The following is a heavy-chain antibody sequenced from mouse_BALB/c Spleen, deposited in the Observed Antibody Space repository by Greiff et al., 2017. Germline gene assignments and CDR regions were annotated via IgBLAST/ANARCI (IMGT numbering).Heavy chain of an antibody. Sequence: VQLQQSGAELVRSGASVKLSCTASGFNIKDYYMHWVKQRPEQGLEWIGWIDPENGDTEYAPKFQGKATMTADTSSNTAYLQLSSLTSEDTAVYYCNSPYYGNPWFAYWGQGTLVTVSA. CDR2: IDPENGDT. D-gene: IGHD2-10*01. CDR3: NSPYYGNPWFAY. CDR1: GFNIKDYY. V-gene: IGHV14-4*02. J-gene: IGHJ3*01.